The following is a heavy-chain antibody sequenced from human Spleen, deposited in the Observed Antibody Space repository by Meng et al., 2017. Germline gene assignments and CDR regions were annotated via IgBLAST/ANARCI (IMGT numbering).Heavy chain of an antibody. D-gene: IGHD2-21*02. Sequence: GESLKTSYAASGFYFSNAWMSWVRQAPGKGLEWVSYISSSGSTIYYADSVKGRFTISRDNAKNSLYLQMNSLRAEDTAVYYCARVGVVTAMTDAFDIWGQGTMVTVSS. J-gene: IGHJ3*02. CDR1: GFYFSNAW. CDR3: ARVGVVTAMTDAFDI. V-gene: IGHV3-11*04. CDR2: ISSSGSTI.